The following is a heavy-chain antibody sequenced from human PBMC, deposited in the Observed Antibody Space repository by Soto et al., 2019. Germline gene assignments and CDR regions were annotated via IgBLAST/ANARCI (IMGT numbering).Heavy chain of an antibody. CDR1: GFTFSSYA. CDR2: ISGSGGST. CDR3: VKWLARSGFDY. Sequence: GGSLRLSCAASGFTFSSYAMSWVRQAPGKGPEWVSAISGSGGSTYYADSVKGRFTISRDNSKNTLYLQMNSLRAEDTAVYYCVKWLARSGFDYWGQGTLVTVSS. V-gene: IGHV3-23*01. D-gene: IGHD6-19*01. J-gene: IGHJ4*02.